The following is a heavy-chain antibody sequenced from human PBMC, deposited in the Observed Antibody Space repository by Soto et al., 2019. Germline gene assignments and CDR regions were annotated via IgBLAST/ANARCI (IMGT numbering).Heavy chain of an antibody. CDR3: ARIAVAGTWWFDP. CDR1: GYTFTNYD. Sequence: QVQLVQSGAEVKKPGASLKVSCRSSGYTFTNYDVNWVRQAPGQGLEWMGWMNPQTGHTGYAQKFQDRDTLTRDTSISTSYTELTSLTSQHTAVYYCARIAVAGTWWFDPWGQGTLVTVSS. D-gene: IGHD6-19*01. CDR2: MNPQTGHT. J-gene: IGHJ5*02. V-gene: IGHV1-8*01.